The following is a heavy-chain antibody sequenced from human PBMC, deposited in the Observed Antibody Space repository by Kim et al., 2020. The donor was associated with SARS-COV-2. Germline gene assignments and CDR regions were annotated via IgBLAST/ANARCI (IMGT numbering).Heavy chain of an antibody. Sequence: GGSLRLSCAASGFTFSNAWMSWVRQAPGKGLEWVGRIKSKTDGGTTDYAAPVKGRFTISRDDSKNTLYLQMNSLKTEDTAVYYCTTEYCSGGSCYSSFYYYGMDVWGQGTTVTVSS. D-gene: IGHD2-15*01. CDR1: GFTFSNAW. J-gene: IGHJ6*02. V-gene: IGHV3-15*01. CDR3: TTEYCSGGSCYSSFYYYGMDV. CDR2: IKSKTDGGTT.